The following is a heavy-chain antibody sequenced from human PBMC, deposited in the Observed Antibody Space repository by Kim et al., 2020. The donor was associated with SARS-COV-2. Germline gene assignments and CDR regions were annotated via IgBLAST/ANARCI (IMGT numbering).Heavy chain of an antibody. J-gene: IGHJ2*01. V-gene: IGHV3-23*03. D-gene: IGHD3-16*01. Sequence: YYVDSVKGRFTISRDNSKNTLYLQMNSLRAEDTAVYYCAKDQESLMHFDLWGRGTLVTVSS. CDR3: AKDQESLMHFDL.